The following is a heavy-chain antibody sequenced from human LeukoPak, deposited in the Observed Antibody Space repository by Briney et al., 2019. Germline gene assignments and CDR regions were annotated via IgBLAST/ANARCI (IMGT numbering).Heavy chain of an antibody. CDR1: GGSISSYY. V-gene: IGHV4-59*01. Sequence: SETLSLTCTVSGGSISSYYWSWIRQPPGKGLEWIGYIYYSGSTSYNPSLKSRVTISVDTSKNQFSLKLSSVTAADTAVYYCARESYDFWSGSNWFDPWGQGTLVTVSS. CDR3: ARESYDFWSGSNWFDP. J-gene: IGHJ5*02. CDR2: IYYSGST. D-gene: IGHD3-3*01.